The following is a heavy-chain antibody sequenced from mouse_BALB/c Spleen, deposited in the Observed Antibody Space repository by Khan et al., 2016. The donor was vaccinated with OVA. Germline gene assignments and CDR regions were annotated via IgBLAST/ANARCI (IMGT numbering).Heavy chain of an antibody. J-gene: IGHJ3*01. Sequence: QVQLQQSGAELVRPGVSVKISCKGSGYKFTDFTMHWVKQSHAMSLEWIGVISTYYGDVNYNQKFKDKATMTVDKSSNTAYMDLARLTSEDSAIYYCARGGGGDGFLYWGQGTRVTVSA. V-gene: IGHV1S137*01. CDR2: ISTYYGDV. CDR1: GYKFTDFT. D-gene: IGHD2-3*01. CDR3: ARGGGGDGFLY.